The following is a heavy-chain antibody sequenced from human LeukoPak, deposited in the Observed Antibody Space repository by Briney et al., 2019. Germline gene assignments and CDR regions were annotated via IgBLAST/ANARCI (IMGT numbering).Heavy chain of an antibody. CDR2: INWNVGST. V-gene: IGHV3-20*01. CDR1: GFTFDDYG. J-gene: IGHJ6*02. Sequence: VGSLRLSCAASGFTFDDYGMSWVRQAPGKGLEWVSGINWNVGSTGYADSVKGRFTISRDNAKNSLYLQMNSLRAEDTALYHCARDGEGYCSGGSCYNPYGMDVWGQGTTVTVSS. CDR3: ARDGEGYCSGGSCYNPYGMDV. D-gene: IGHD2-15*01.